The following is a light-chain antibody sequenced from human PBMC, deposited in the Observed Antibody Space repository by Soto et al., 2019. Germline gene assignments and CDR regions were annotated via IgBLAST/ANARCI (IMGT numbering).Light chain of an antibody. CDR2: DAS. V-gene: IGKV1-5*01. CDR3: QQYISYPYT. Sequence: IQTTQFPTTLSASVGHRVTITCRASQTTNTWLAWYQQKPGTAPKLLIYDASSLEGGVPSRFSASGSGTEFTLTISSLQPDDLATYYCQQYISYPYTFGQGTK. CDR1: QTTNTW. J-gene: IGKJ2*01.